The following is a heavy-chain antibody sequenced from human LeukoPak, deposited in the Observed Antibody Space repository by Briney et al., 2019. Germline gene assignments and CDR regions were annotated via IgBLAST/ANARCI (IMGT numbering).Heavy chain of an antibody. CDR1: GFTFSSYS. V-gene: IGHV3-48*04. CDR2: ISSSSSTI. Sequence: GGSLRLSCAASGFTFSSYSMNWVRQAPGKGLEWVSYISSSSSTIYYADSVKGRFTISRDNAKNSLYLQMNSLRVEDTAVYYCASPPAYYYDSSGFDYWGQGTLVTVSS. J-gene: IGHJ4*02. D-gene: IGHD3-22*01. CDR3: ASPPAYYYDSSGFDY.